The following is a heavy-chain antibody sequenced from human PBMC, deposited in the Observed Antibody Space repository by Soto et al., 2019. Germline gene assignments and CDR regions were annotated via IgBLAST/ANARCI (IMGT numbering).Heavy chain of an antibody. J-gene: IGHJ4*02. Sequence: ASVKVSCTASGYTFTSYGISWVRQAPGQGLEWMGWISAYNGNANYAQKLQGRVTMTTDTSTSTAYMELRSLRSDDTAVYYCARDPRFDYGGNSYFDYWGQGTLVTVSS. CDR3: ARDPRFDYGGNSYFDY. CDR2: ISAYNGNA. D-gene: IGHD4-17*01. CDR1: GYTFTSYG. V-gene: IGHV1-18*04.